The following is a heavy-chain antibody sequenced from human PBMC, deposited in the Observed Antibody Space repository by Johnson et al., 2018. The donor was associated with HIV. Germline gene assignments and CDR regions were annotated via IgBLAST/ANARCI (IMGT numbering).Heavy chain of an antibody. CDR1: GFTFSSYT. Sequence: LVESVGGVVQPGRSLRLSCVVSGFTFSSYTMHWVRQAPGKGLEWVAVISYDGSNKYYADSVKGRFTISRDNSKNTLYLQMNNLRAEDTSVYYCAKDFGSSSWHAFDVWGQGTMVTVSS. D-gene: IGHD6-13*01. J-gene: IGHJ3*01. CDR2: ISYDGSNK. V-gene: IGHV3-30*04. CDR3: AKDFGSSSWHAFDV.